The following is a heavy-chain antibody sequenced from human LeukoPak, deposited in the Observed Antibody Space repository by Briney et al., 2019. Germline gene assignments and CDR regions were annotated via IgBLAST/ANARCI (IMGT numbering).Heavy chain of an antibody. CDR1: GLIFSINE. CDR2: ISSNSLAT. V-gene: IGHV3-48*03. Sequence: PGGSLRLSCAASGLIFSINEMNWVRQAPGGGLEWISYISSNSLATYDADSVRGRFTISRDNAKNTLFLHMSSLRVEDTALYYCARGAVAAPFYPWDQGNLVPVSS. CDR3: ARGAVAAPFYP. J-gene: IGHJ5*02. D-gene: IGHD6-19*01.